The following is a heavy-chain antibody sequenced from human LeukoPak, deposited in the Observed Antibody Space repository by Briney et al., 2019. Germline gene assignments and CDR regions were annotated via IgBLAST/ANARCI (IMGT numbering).Heavy chain of an antibody. CDR3: AIASFGGRWLQSGRDGSDAFDI. Sequence: ASVKVSCKVSGYTLTELSMHWVRQAPGKGLEWMGGFDPEDGETIYAQKFQGRVTMTEDTSTDTAYMELSSLRSEDTAVYYCAIASFGGRWLQSGRDGSDAFDIWGQGTMVTVSS. CDR2: FDPEDGET. D-gene: IGHD5-24*01. V-gene: IGHV1-24*01. CDR1: GYTLTELS. J-gene: IGHJ3*02.